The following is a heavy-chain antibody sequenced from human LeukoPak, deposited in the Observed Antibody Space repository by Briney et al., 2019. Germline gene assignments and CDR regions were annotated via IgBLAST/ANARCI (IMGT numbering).Heavy chain of an antibody. V-gene: IGHV4-34*01. Sequence: SETLSLTCAVYGGSFSAYYWSWIRQPPGKGLEWIGEINHSGSTNYDPSLKSRVTISVDTSKNQFSLKLSSVTAADTAVYYCARALNPLPGTYYFDYWGQGTLVTVSS. J-gene: IGHJ4*02. CDR1: GGSFSAYY. CDR3: ARALNPLPGTYYFDY. D-gene: IGHD2-15*01. CDR2: INHSGST.